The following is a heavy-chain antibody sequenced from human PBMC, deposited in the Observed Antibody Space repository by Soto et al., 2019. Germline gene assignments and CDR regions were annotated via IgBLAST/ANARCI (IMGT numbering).Heavy chain of an antibody. CDR1: GFTFSSYW. CDR2: INSDGSST. Sequence: PGGSLRLSCAASGFTFSSYWMHWVRQAPGKGLVWVSRINSDGSSTSYADSVKGRFTISGDNAKNTLYLQMNSLRAEDTAVYYCARVRPGCAFDIWGQGTMVTVSS. CDR3: ARVRPGCAFDI. J-gene: IGHJ3*02. V-gene: IGHV3-74*01. D-gene: IGHD6-19*01.